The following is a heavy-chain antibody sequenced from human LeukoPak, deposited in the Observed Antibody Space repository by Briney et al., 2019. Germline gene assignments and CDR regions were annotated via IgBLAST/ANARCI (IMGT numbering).Heavy chain of an antibody. CDR1: GFTFSSYG. CDR3: AKDHGSSWYYFDY. CDR2: IWYDGSNK. V-gene: IGHV3-33*06. Sequence: GGSLRLSCAASGFTFSSYGMHWVRQAPGKGLEWVAVIWYDGSNKYYADSVKGRFTISRDNSKNTLYLQMNSLRAEDTAVYYCAKDHGSSWYYFDYWGPGTLVTVSS. J-gene: IGHJ4*02. D-gene: IGHD6-13*01.